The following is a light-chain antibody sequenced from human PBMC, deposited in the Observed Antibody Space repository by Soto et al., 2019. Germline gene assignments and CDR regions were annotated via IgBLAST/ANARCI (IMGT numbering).Light chain of an antibody. J-gene: IGLJ3*02. CDR3: SSYRSTTTPVV. CDR2: EVV. V-gene: IGLV2-14*01. CDR1: SSDVGAYNY. Sequence: QSALTQPASVSGSPGQSITISCTGTSSDVGAYNYVSWYQQHPGKAPKLIIFEVVNRPSGVSNRFSASKSANTASLTISGLQAEDEADYYCSSYRSTTTPVVFGGGTKLTVL.